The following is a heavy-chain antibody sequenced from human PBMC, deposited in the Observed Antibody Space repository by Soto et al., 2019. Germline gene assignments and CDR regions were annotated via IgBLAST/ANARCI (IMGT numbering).Heavy chain of an antibody. CDR1: GYTFTSYG. D-gene: IGHD2-8*01. V-gene: IGHV1-18*01. J-gene: IGHJ3*02. CDR2: ISAYNGNT. Sequence: QVQLVQSGAEVKKPGASVKVSCKASGYTFTSYGISWVRQAPGQGLEWMGWISAYNGNTNYARKLQGRVSMSTDTSTSTAYMEMRGVRSDDTGVYYCARDNGGGIRAFDIWGQGTMVTVSS. CDR3: ARDNGGGIRAFDI.